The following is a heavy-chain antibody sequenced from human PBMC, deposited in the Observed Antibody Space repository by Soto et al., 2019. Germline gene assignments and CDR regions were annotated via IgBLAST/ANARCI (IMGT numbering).Heavy chain of an antibody. D-gene: IGHD3-10*01. CDR2: IYYSGST. CDR1: GGSISSYY. CDR3: VRDYYGPGPY. V-gene: IGHV4-59*08. J-gene: IGHJ4*01. Sequence: PSETLSLTCTVSGGSISSYYWSWIRQPPGKGLEWIGYIYYSGSTNYNPSLKSRVTISVDTSKNSLYLEMNSLRVEDTAVYYCVRDYYGPGPYWGQGTLVTVSS.